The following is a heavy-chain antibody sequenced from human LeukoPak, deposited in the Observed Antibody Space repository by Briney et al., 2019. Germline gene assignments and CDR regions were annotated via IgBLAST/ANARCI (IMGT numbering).Heavy chain of an antibody. J-gene: IGHJ4*02. V-gene: IGHV3-7*01. CDR3: AREPVAQTNFDY. CDR1: GFTFSSYW. CDR2: IKQDVSEK. Sequence: GGSLRLSCAPSGFTFSSYWMSWVRQAPGKGLEWVANIKQDVSEKYYVDSVKGRFTISRDNAKNSLYLQMNSLRAEDTAVYYCAREPVAQTNFDYWGQGTLVTVSS. D-gene: IGHD6-19*01.